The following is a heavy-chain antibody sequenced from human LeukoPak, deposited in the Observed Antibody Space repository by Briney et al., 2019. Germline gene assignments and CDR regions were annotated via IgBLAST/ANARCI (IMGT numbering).Heavy chain of an antibody. D-gene: IGHD4-17*01. J-gene: IGHJ3*02. CDR2: ISSSGSTI. V-gene: IGHV3-48*04. Sequence: PGGSLRLSCAASGFTFSSYAMSWVRQAPGKGLEWVSYISSSGSTIYYADSVKGRFTISRDNAKNSLYLQMNSLRAEDTAVYYCASAYGDYDRDAFDIWGQGTMVTVSS. CDR1: GFTFSSYA. CDR3: ASAYGDYDRDAFDI.